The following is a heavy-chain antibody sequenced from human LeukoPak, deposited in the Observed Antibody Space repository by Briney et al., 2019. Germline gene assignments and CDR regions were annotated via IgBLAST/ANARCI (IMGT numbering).Heavy chain of an antibody. CDR3: ARDRLGGNSGVDY. Sequence: GGSLRLSCAASTFTFSSYAMHWVRQAPGKGLEWVAVISYDGSNKYYADSVKGRFTISRDNSKNTLYLQMNSLRAEDTAVYYCARDRLGGNSGVDYWGQGTLVTVSS. CDR2: ISYDGSNK. V-gene: IGHV3-30-3*01. D-gene: IGHD4-23*01. CDR1: TFTFSSYA. J-gene: IGHJ4*02.